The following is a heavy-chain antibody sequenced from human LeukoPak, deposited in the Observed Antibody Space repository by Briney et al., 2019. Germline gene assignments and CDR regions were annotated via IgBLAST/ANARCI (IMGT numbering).Heavy chain of an antibody. CDR1: GYTFTSYA. J-gene: IGHJ4*02. Sequence: ASVTVSCKASGYTFTSYAMNWVRQAPGQGLEWMGWINTNTGNPTYAQGFTGRFVFSLDTSVSTAYLQISSLKAEDTAVYYCARRTYYDFWSGLHDYWGQGTLVTVSS. CDR3: ARRTYYDFWSGLHDY. CDR2: INTNTGNP. D-gene: IGHD3-3*01. V-gene: IGHV7-4-1*02.